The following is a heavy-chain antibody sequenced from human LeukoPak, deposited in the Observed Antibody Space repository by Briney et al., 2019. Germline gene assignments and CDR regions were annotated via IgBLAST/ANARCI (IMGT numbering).Heavy chain of an antibody. CDR3: AKALRWPSPFDY. CDR1: GFTFNTYA. CDR2: ISGGGHST. Sequence: GGSLRLSCAASGFTFNTYAMSWVRQAPGKGLEWVSAISGGGHSTFYADSVKGRFTISRDNSKNTLYLQMNSLRAEDTAVYYCAKALRWPSPFDYWGQGTLVTVSS. D-gene: IGHD4-23*01. J-gene: IGHJ4*02. V-gene: IGHV3-23*01.